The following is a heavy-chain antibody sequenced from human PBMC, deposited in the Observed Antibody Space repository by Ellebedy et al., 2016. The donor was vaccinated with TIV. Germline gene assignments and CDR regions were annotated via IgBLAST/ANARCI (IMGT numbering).Heavy chain of an antibody. Sequence: GGSLRLSCAASGFTVSSNYMSWVRQAPGRGLEWVSVIYSGGSTYYADSVKGRFTISRDNSKNTLYLQMNSLRAEDTAVYYCARGFHTGYSSGWDGWGQGTLVTVSS. CDR3: ARGFHTGYSSGWDG. D-gene: IGHD6-19*01. V-gene: IGHV3-66*01. CDR1: GFTVSSNY. J-gene: IGHJ4*02. CDR2: IYSGGST.